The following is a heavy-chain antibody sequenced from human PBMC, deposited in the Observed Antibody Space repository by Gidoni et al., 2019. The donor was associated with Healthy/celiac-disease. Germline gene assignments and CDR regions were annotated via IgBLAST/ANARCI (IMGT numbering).Heavy chain of an antibody. Sequence: QVQLVQSGAEVKKPGSSVKVSCQASGGTFSSYAISWVRQAPGQGLEWMGRIIAILGIANYAQKFQGRVTITADKSTSTAYMELSSLRSEDTAVYYCSTMITFGGVIVPDFDYWGQGTLVTVSS. D-gene: IGHD3-16*02. CDR2: IIAILGIA. CDR1: GGTFSSYA. CDR3: STMITFGGVIVPDFDY. V-gene: IGHV1-69*04. J-gene: IGHJ4*02.